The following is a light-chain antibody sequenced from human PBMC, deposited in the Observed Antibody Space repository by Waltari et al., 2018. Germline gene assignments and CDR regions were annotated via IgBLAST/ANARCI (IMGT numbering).Light chain of an antibody. CDR3: TSYTSSSTLV. CDR2: DVD. V-gene: IGLV2-14*03. J-gene: IGLJ2*01. CDR1: STDVGAYNY. Sequence: QSALTQPASVSGSPGQSITISCTGTSTDVGAYNYAPWFQHHPGKPPKLIIYDVDKRPSGVSIRFSGSKSGNTASLTISGLQAEDEADYYCTSYTSSSTLVFGGGTKVTVL.